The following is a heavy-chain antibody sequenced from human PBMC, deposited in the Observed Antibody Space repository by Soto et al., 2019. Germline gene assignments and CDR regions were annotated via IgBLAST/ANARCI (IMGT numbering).Heavy chain of an antibody. D-gene: IGHD2-15*01. V-gene: IGHV1-18*04. J-gene: IGHJ4*02. CDR3: ARGVGVPVMDY. CDR1: GYKVTSYS. CDR2: VSTPYGNT. Sequence: QVQVVQSGGEVKKPVSSVKVSCNPSGYKVTSYSISWVRQAPGQGLEWMGWVSTPYGNTKYAQKFEGRVSMTADTATNTAYMELMSLRSDDTAIYYCARGVGVPVMDYCGQGTLRTVSS.